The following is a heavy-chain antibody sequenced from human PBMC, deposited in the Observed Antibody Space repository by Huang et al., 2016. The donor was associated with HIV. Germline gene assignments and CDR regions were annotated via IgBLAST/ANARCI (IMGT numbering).Heavy chain of an antibody. V-gene: IGHV5-51*01. D-gene: IGHD3-22*01. Sequence: EVQLVQSGAELKKPGESLKISCRASGYSFTSYWLGWVRQMPGKGLEWMGIVYPDSSDSRYSPAFQEQVTISANKSINTAYLQWGSLKASDTAMYYCAKLGRRDSSGRDGFDVWGQGTLVTVSS. CDR1: GYSFTSYW. J-gene: IGHJ3*01. CDR3: AKLGRRDSSGRDGFDV. CDR2: VYPDSSDS.